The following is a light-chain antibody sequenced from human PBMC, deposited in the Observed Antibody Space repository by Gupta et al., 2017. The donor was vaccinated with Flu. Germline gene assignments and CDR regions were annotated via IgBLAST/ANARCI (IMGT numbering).Light chain of an antibody. V-gene: IGKV6D-21*02. Sequence: EIVLTEYQDFQSVTPKEKVNISCRASQSIGTSLHWYQQKPDQSTKLLIQSASQSISGVPSRFSGSGSPTDFTLAINSLEAEHAAAYYCHQSSSLPPTFGGGTKVEIK. J-gene: IGKJ4*01. CDR1: QSIGTS. CDR3: HQSSSLPPT. CDR2: SAS.